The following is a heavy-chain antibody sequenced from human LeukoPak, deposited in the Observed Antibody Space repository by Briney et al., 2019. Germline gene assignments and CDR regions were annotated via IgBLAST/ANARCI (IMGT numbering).Heavy chain of an antibody. CDR2: INSDGSST. V-gene: IGHV3-74*01. J-gene: IGHJ4*02. D-gene: IGHD6-19*01. Sequence: GGSLRLSCAASGFTFSDYWMYWVRQGPGKGLVWVSRINSDGSSTIHADSVKGRFTISRDNAKNTLYLQMNSLRAEDTAVYYCAREVYSSGWSSFDYWGQGTLVTVSS. CDR3: AREVYSSGWSSFDY. CDR1: GFTFSDYW.